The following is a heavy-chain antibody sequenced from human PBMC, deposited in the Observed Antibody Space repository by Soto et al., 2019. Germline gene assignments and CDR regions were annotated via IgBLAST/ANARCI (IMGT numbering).Heavy chain of an antibody. D-gene: IGHD2-2*02. CDR1: GYSFTSYW. J-gene: IGHJ6*02. Sequence: LGESLKISCKGSGYSFTSYWISWVRQMPGKGLEWMGRIDPSDSYTNYSPSFQGHVTISADKSISTAYLQWSSLKASDTAMYYCARLEVVVPAAILSPYYYYGMDVWGQGTKVTVSS. CDR3: ARLEVVVPAAILSPYYYYGMDV. V-gene: IGHV5-10-1*01. CDR2: IDPSDSYT.